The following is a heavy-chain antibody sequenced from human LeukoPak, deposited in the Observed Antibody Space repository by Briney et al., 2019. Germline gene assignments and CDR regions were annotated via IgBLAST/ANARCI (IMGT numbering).Heavy chain of an antibody. J-gene: IGHJ4*02. V-gene: IGHV3-21*01. Sequence: GGSPRLSCAASGFTLSTYGMNWVRQAPGKGLEWVSSISSGSGYMYYADSVKGRFTISKDNAKNSLYLQMNSLRAEDTAVYYCARYGDYGGLSSYWGQGTLVTVSS. CDR1: GFTLSTYG. D-gene: IGHD4-17*01. CDR2: ISSGSGYM. CDR3: ARYGDYGGLSSY.